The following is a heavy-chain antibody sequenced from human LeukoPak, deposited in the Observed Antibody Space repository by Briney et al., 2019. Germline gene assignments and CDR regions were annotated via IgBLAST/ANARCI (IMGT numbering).Heavy chain of an antibody. Sequence: GGSLRLSCAASGFTFDDYGVSWVRQAPRKGLEWVSGINWNGASTGYADSVKGRFTISRDNAKNSLYLQMNSLRAEDTALYYCARGGTYAGATRFDYWGQGTLVTVSS. D-gene: IGHD1-26*01. CDR3: ARGGTYAGATRFDY. J-gene: IGHJ4*02. V-gene: IGHV3-20*04. CDR1: GFTFDDYG. CDR2: INWNGAST.